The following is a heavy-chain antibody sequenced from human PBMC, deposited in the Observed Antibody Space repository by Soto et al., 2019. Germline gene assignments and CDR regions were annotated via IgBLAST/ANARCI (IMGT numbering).Heavy chain of an antibody. CDR2: IYPGDSET. Sequence: GESLKISCEASGYKFTAYWIGWVRQTPGKGLEWMGIIYPGDSETRYSPSFQGQVTISVDKSNSTAYLQWNSLEASDTATYYCARNIGVAVAGTRWYFDLWGRGTLVAVSS. D-gene: IGHD6-19*01. V-gene: IGHV5-51*01. CDR3: ARNIGVAVAGTRWYFDL. CDR1: GYKFTAYW. J-gene: IGHJ2*01.